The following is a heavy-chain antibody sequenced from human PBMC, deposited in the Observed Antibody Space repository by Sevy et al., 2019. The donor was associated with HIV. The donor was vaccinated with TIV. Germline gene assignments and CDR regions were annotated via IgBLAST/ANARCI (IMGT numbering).Heavy chain of an antibody. CDR3: ARERTDYYYYVDV. J-gene: IGHJ6*03. CDR1: GGPFNDYS. V-gene: IGHV4-34*01. Sequence: SETLSLTCGASGGPFNDYSWSWIRQPPGKGLEWIGEINKHTGSANYGQSLKGRVSISVETSKNQISLGLGSVSAAGTALYFGARERTDYYYYVDVWGQGTTVTVSS. D-gene: IGHD1-1*01. CDR2: INKHTGSA.